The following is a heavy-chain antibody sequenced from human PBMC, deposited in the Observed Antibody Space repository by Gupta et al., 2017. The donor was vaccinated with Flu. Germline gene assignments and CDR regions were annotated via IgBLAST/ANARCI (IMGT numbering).Heavy chain of an antibody. D-gene: IGHD3-22*01. CDR1: DFTVSDYA. Sequence: DVQLVESGGDLVQPGRSLSLSCTGSDFTVSDYAVIWFRQAPGRGLEWVGVIRSKAFDGTADYAASVEGRFAISRDYFKRIIYLQMSSLKSEDTAVYFCARAPFYYATSGYYFDLWGQGTLVTVSS. J-gene: IGHJ4*02. V-gene: IGHV3-49*03. CDR2: IRSKAFDGTA. CDR3: ARAPFYYATSGYYFDL.